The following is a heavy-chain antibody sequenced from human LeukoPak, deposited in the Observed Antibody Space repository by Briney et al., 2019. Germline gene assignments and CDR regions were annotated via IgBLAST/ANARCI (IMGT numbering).Heavy chain of an antibody. CDR2: LYSDGDT. J-gene: IGHJ4*02. Sequence: GRSLRLSCAASGFTVITNDMTWVRQAPGKGLEWVSVLYSDGDTKYADSVQGRFTISRDNSKNTLYLEMNSLSPDDTAVYYCARGVEPLATNTLAYWGQGTLVTVSS. CDR3: ARGVEPLATNTLAY. D-gene: IGHD1-14*01. V-gene: IGHV3-53*01. CDR1: GFTVITND.